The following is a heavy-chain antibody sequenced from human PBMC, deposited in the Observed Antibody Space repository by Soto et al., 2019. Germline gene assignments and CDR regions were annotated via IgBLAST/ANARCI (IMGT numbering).Heavy chain of an antibody. J-gene: IGHJ4*02. CDR1: GFTFSTYG. CDR3: AKGRHTILGPRALGD. Sequence: QVQLVESGGGVVQPGRSLRLSCAASGFTFSTYGMHWVRQAPGKGLEWVAVISDDGSNKNYVDSVKGRFIISRDNSKKTLYLQMNSLRTEDTGAYYCAKGRHTILGPRALGDWGQGTLVTVSS. V-gene: IGHV3-30*18. CDR2: ISDDGSNK. D-gene: IGHD3-3*01.